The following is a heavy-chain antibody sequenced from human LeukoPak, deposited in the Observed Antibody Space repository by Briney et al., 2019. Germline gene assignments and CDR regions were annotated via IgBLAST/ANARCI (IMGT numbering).Heavy chain of an antibody. CDR2: ISSSSSYI. D-gene: IGHD6-25*01. Sequence: GGSLRLSCAASGFTFSSYSMNWVRQAPGKGLEWVSSISSSSSYIYYADSVKGRFTISRDNAKNSLYLQMNSLRAEDTAVYYCARGPRKSGSPYYYYYYMDVWGKGTTVTVSS. CDR3: ARGPRKSGSPYYYYYYMDV. V-gene: IGHV3-21*04. CDR1: GFTFSSYS. J-gene: IGHJ6*03.